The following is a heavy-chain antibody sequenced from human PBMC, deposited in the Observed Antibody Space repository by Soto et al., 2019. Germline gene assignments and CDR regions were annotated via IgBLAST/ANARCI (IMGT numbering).Heavy chain of an antibody. CDR2: ISSGDNT. J-gene: IGHJ3*02. CDR3: AREFGEAVAGTGAFDI. Sequence: GGSLRLSCAASGFTVSCNYMIWVRQAPGKGLEWVSVISSGDNTYYADSVKGRFTISRDNSKNTLYLQMNSLRAEDTAVYYCAREFGEAVAGTGAFDIWGQGTMVTVSS. CDR1: GFTVSCNY. V-gene: IGHV3-53*01. D-gene: IGHD6-19*01.